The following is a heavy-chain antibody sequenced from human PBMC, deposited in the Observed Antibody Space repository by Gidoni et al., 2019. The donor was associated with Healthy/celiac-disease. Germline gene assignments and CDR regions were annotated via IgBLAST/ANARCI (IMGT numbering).Heavy chain of an antibody. J-gene: IGHJ3*02. CDR2: IYYSGST. CDR3: ARAYAYDAFDI. CDR1: GGSISSDY. Sequence: QVQLQESGPGRVKPWETLSLTCTVSGGSISSDYWSWIRQPPGKGLEWIGYIYYSGSTNYNPSLKSRFTISVDTSKTPFSLKLSSVPAADTAVYYCARAYAYDAFDIWGQGTMVTVSS. V-gene: IGHV4-59*01.